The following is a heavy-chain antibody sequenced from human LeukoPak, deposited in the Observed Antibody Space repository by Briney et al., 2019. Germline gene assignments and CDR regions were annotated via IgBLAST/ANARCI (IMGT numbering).Heavy chain of an antibody. CDR2: ISGSGGST. CDR3: AKVPRSSANNWFDP. CDR1: GFTFSSYW. Sequence: GGSLRLSCAASGFTFSSYWMHWVRQAPGKGLVWVSTISGSGGSTYYVDSVKGRFTISRDNSKNTLYLQMNSLRAEDTAVYYCAKVPRSSANNWFDPWGQGTLVTVSS. V-gene: IGHV3-23*01. D-gene: IGHD6-19*01. J-gene: IGHJ5*02.